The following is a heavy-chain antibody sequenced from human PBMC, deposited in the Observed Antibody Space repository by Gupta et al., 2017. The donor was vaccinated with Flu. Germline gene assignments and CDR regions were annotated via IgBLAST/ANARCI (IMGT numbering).Heavy chain of an antibody. D-gene: IGHD6-13*01. Sequence: QVQLVESRGGVVQPGRSLRLSCAASGFTFSDYGMHWVRQPPGKGLEWVAVLSYDGSGKYYADSVKGRFTISRDNSKNTLYLQMNSLRAEDTAVYYCARRYGSTLWDFDPWGQGTLVTVSS. CDR1: GFTFSDYG. J-gene: IGHJ5*02. CDR3: ARRYGSTLWDFDP. CDR2: LSYDGSGK. V-gene: IGHV3-30*03.